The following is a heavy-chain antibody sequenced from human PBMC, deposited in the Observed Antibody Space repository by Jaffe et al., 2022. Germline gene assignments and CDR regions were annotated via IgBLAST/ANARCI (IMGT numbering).Heavy chain of an antibody. Sequence: QVQLVQSGAEVKKPGASVKVSCKASGYTFTSYAMHWVRQAPGQRLEWMGWINAGNGNTKYSQKFQGRVTITRDTSASTAYMELSSLRSEDTAVYYCARRIRAVAPPRGWFDPWGQGTLVTVSS. D-gene: IGHD6-19*01. J-gene: IGHJ5*02. V-gene: IGHV1-3*01. CDR2: INAGNGNT. CDR3: ARRIRAVAPPRGWFDP. CDR1: GYTFTSYA.